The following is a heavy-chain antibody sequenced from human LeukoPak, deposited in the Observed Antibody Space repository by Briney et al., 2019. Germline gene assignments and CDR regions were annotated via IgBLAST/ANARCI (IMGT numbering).Heavy chain of an antibody. J-gene: IGHJ3*02. CDR1: GGSFSGYY. Sequence: PSETLSLTCAVYGGSFSGYYWSWIRQPPGKGLEWIGEINHSGSTNYNPSLKSRVTMSVDTSKNQFSLKLSSVTAADTAVYYCARGSRGYSYAYDAFDIWGQGTMVTVSS. V-gene: IGHV4-34*01. D-gene: IGHD5-18*01. CDR2: INHSGST. CDR3: ARGSRGYSYAYDAFDI.